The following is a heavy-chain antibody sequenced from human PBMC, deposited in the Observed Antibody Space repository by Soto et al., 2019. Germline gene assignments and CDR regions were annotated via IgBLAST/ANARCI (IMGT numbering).Heavy chain of an antibody. CDR2: IYHSGRT. V-gene: IGHV4-39*01. CDR1: GESIMSSRYY. Sequence: TSETLSLTCIVSGESIMSSRYYWCWILHPPWKGLEWIGSIYHSGRTYYNPSLKSRVSISIDTSKNQFSLKLSSVTAADTALYYCARQRTTVVTQAYFDYWGQGALVTVSS. D-gene: IGHD2-21*02. CDR3: ARQRTTVVTQAYFDY. J-gene: IGHJ4*02.